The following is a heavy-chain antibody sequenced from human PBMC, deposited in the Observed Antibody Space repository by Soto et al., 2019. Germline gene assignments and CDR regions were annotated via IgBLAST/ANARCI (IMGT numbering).Heavy chain of an antibody. CDR3: AIKSNSGYYFYFDN. CDR2: INPNSGDT. D-gene: IGHD5-12*01. J-gene: IGHJ4*02. Sequence: ASVKVSCKASGYKFTDYYIHWLRQAPGQGPEWMGWINPNSGDTNYVQNFQGWVTMTSDTSISTAYMELSRLRSDDTAVYYCAIKSNSGYYFYFDNWGQGTLVTVSS. V-gene: IGHV1-2*04. CDR1: GYKFTDYY.